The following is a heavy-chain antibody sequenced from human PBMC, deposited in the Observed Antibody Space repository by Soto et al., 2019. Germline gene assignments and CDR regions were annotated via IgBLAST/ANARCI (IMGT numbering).Heavy chain of an antibody. D-gene: IGHD3-10*01. CDR2: INPNSGGT. CDR3: AREVFRGSSLPYGMDV. CDR1: GYTFTGYY. V-gene: IGHV1-2*04. Sequence: SVRSSCRASGYTFTGYYMHCVRQAPGQGLEWMGWINPNSGGTNYAQKFQGWVTMTRDTSISTAYMELSRLRSDDTAVYYCAREVFRGSSLPYGMDVWGQGTTVTVSS. J-gene: IGHJ6*02.